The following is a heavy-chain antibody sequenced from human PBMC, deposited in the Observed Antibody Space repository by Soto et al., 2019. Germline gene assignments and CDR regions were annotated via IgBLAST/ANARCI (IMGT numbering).Heavy chain of an antibody. CDR2: IYYIGNT. V-gene: IGHV4-30-4*01. CDR1: GGSISSGDYY. CDR3: ARAKGLLTVTTSWFDP. J-gene: IGHJ5*02. Sequence: QVQLQESGPGLVKPSQTLSLTCFVSGGSISSGDYYWSWLRQPPGKGLEWIGYIYYIGNTYSNPSLKSRVTISADTSKNEFSLKLSSVTAAASAVYYCARAKGLLTVTTSWFDPWGQGTLVTVSS. D-gene: IGHD4-17*01.